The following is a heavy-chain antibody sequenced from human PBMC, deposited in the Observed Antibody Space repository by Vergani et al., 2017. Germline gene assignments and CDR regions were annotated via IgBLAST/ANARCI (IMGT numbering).Heavy chain of an antibody. CDR1: GFTFSNAW. J-gene: IGHJ3*02. D-gene: IGHD3-16*01. Sequence: VQLVESGGGLVKPGGSLRLSCAASGFTFSNAWMSWVRQAPGKGLEWIGSIYHSGSTYYNPSLKSRVTISVDTSKNQFSLKLSSVTAADTAVYYCARGGRVDDAFDIWGQGTVVTVSS. CDR3: ARGGRVDDAFDI. V-gene: IGHV4-38-2*01. CDR2: IYHSGST.